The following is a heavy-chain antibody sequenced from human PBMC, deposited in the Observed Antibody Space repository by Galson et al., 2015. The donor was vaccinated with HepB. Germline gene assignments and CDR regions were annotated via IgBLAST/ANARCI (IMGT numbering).Heavy chain of an antibody. CDR2: IRSKANYYAT. J-gene: IGHJ4*02. Sequence: SLRLSCAASGFTFSGSAIHWVRQASGQGPEWVGRIRSKANYYATAYAASLKGRFTISRDDSKNTAFLHMISLRTEDTAVYYCLRLGDLSGYSSSWGRGTLVTVSS. CDR3: LRLGDLSGYSSS. D-gene: IGHD6-13*01. CDR1: GFTFSGSA. V-gene: IGHV3-73*01.